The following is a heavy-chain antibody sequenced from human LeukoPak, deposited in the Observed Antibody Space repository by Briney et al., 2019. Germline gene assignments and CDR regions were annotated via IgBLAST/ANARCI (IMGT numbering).Heavy chain of an antibody. J-gene: IGHJ6*03. Sequence: ASVKVSCKASGYTFTSYGISWVRQAPGQGLEWVGWISAYNGQTNYAQKLQGRVTMTTDTSTSTAYMELRSLRSDDTAVYYCARWKCSGGTCYSSYMDVWGKGTTVTVSS. V-gene: IGHV1-18*01. CDR1: GYTFTSYG. CDR2: ISAYNGQT. D-gene: IGHD2-15*01. CDR3: ARWKCSGGTCYSSYMDV.